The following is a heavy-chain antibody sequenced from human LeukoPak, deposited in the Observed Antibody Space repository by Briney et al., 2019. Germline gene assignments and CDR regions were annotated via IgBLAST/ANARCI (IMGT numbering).Heavy chain of an antibody. Sequence: STNYNPSLKSRVTMSVDTSKNQFSLKLSSVTAADTAVYYCARDFPLGDFWSGYPHDAFDIWGQGTMVTVSS. J-gene: IGHJ3*02. D-gene: IGHD3-3*01. CDR3: ARDFPLGDFWSGYPHDAFDI. V-gene: IGHV4-4*07. CDR2: ST.